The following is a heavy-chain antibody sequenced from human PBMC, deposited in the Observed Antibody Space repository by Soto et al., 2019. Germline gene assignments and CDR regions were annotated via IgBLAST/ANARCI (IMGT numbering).Heavy chain of an antibody. CDR1: GFTFSSYE. V-gene: IGHV3-48*03. Sequence: PGGSLRLSCAASGFTFSSYEMNWVRQAPGKGLEWVSYISSSGSTIYYADSVKGRFTISRDNAKNSLYLQMNSLRAEDTAVYYCARETLIVGDTPVYYYGMDVWGQGTTVTVSS. CDR3: ARETLIVGDTPVYYYGMDV. CDR2: ISSSGSTI. J-gene: IGHJ6*02. D-gene: IGHD1-26*01.